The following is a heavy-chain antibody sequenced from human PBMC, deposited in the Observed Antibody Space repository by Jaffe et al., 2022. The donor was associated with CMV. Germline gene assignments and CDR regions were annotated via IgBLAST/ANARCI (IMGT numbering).Heavy chain of an antibody. D-gene: IGHD5-12*01. J-gene: IGHJ4*02. Sequence: QVPLQESGPGLVKPLETLSLTCTVFSGSISGYYWSWIRQPPGKALEWIGYIYSSGTTKYSPSFQSRVSFSVDTSSNQFSLQLNSVTAADTAVYYCARREAFGGYLAFDYWGQGLLVTVSS. CDR2: IYSSGTT. CDR3: ARREAFGGYLAFDY. V-gene: IGHV4-59*12. CDR1: SGSISGYY.